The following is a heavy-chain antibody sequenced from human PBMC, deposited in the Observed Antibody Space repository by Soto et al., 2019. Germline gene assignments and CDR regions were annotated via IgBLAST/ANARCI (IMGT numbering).Heavy chain of an antibody. D-gene: IGHD4-17*01. CDR3: ARGLQTSYFDY. V-gene: IGHV4-34*01. Sequence: SETLSLTCAVYGGSFSGYYWSWIRQPPGKGLEWIGEINHSGSTNYNPSLKSRVTISVDASKNQFSLKLSSVTAADTAVYYCARGLQTSYFDYWGQGTLVTVS. CDR1: GGSFSGYY. J-gene: IGHJ4*02. CDR2: INHSGST.